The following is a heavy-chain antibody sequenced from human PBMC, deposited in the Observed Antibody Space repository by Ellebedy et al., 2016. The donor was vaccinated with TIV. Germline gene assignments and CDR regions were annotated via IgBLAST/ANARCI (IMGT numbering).Heavy chain of an antibody. Sequence: GGSLRLSCAASGFTFRSYDMHWVRQATGKGLEWVSAIGTAGDTYYPGSVKDRFTISRENAKNSLYLQMNSLRAKDTAVYYCARVRFGDTAVDYWGQGTLVTVSS. D-gene: IGHD5-18*01. J-gene: IGHJ4*02. CDR2: IGTAGDT. CDR1: GFTFRSYD. CDR3: ARVRFGDTAVDY. V-gene: IGHV3-13*01.